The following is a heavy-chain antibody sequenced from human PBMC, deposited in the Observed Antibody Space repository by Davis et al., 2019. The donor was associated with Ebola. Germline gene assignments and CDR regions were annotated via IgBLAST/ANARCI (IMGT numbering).Heavy chain of an antibody. J-gene: IGHJ4*02. Sequence: MPSETLSLTCTVSGGSISSYYWSWIRQPPGKGLEWIGYIYYSGSTNYNPSLKSRVTISVDTSKNQFSLKLSSVTAADTAVYYCARCSSGCYGLDYWGQGTLVTVSS. CDR2: IYYSGST. V-gene: IGHV4-59*08. CDR1: GGSISSYY. D-gene: IGHD6-19*01. CDR3: ARCSSGCYGLDY.